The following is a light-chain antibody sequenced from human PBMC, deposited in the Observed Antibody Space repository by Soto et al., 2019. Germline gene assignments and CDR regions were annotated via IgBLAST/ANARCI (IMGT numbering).Light chain of an antibody. CDR2: EVS. V-gene: IGLV2-14*01. CDR1: SSDVGGYNY. CDR3: SLYACSSSQV. J-gene: IGLJ1*01. Sequence: QSALTQPASVSESPGQSITISCTGTSSDVGGYNYVSWYQQHPGTAPKLMIYEVSNRPSGVSNRFSGSKSGNTASLTISGLQDEDEAYYYCSLYACSSSQVFGTGTQLTV.